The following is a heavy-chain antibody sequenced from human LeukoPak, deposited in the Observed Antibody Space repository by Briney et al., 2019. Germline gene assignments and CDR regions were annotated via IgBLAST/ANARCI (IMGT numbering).Heavy chain of an antibody. V-gene: IGHV4-59*01. CDR1: GGSISSYY. CDR2: IYYSGST. D-gene: IGHD2-15*01. Sequence: SETLSLTCTVSGGSISSYYWSWIRQPPGKGLEWIGYIYYSGSTNYNPSLKSRVTISVDTSKNQFSLKLSSVTAADTAVYYCARGYCSGGSCYSYYFDYWGQGTLVIVSS. J-gene: IGHJ4*02. CDR3: ARGYCSGGSCYSYYFDY.